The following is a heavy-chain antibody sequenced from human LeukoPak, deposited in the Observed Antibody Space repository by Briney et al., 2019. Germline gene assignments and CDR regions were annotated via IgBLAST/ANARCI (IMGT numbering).Heavy chain of an antibody. Sequence: GGSLRLSCAASGFTFSSYEMNWVRQAPGKGLEWVSYISSSGSTIYYADSVKGRFTISRDNAKNSLYLQMNSLRAEDTAVYYCARDNGVFPGSYYYYMDVWGKGTTVTVSS. CDR2: ISSSGSTI. CDR3: ARDNGVFPGSYYYYMDV. V-gene: IGHV3-48*03. CDR1: GFTFSSYE. D-gene: IGHD2-8*01. J-gene: IGHJ6*03.